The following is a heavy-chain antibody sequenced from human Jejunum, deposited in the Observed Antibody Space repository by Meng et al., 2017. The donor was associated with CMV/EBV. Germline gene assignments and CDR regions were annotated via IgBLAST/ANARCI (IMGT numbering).Heavy chain of an antibody. V-gene: IGHV3-66*02. D-gene: IGHD5-12*01. CDR3: ARDSGADSVATGDFDY. CDR2: IYSGGTT. CDR1: FTVGGNY. J-gene: IGHJ4*02. Sequence: FTVGGNYMGWVRQAPGRGLEWVSVIYSGGTTYYADSVKGRFTISRDNSKNTLYLQMNSLRVEDTAVYYCARDSGADSVATGDFDYWGQGTLVTVSS.